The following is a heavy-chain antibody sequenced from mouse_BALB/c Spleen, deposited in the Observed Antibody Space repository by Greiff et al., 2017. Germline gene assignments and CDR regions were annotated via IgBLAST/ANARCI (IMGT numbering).Heavy chain of an antibody. Sequence: QVQLKESGPGLVAPSQSLSITCTVSGFSLTSYGVHWVRQPPGKGLEWLGVIWAGGSTNDNSALMSRLSISKDNSKSQVFLKMNRLQTDDTAMYDGAREYYGNNWYFDVWGAGTTVTVSA. D-gene: IGHD2-1*01. CDR1: GFSLTSYG. CDR3: AREYYGNNWYFDV. J-gene: IGHJ1*01. CDR2: IWAGGST. V-gene: IGHV2-9*02.